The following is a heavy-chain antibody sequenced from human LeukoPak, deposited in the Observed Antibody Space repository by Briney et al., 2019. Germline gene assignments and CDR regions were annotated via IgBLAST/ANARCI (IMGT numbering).Heavy chain of an antibody. J-gene: IGHJ4*02. CDR1: GGSVSSGSCY. Sequence: SETLSLTCTVSGGSVSSGSCYWSWIRQPPGKGLEWIGYIYYSGSTNYNPSLKSRVTISVDTSKNQFSLKLSSVTAADTAVYYCARVYSSGWYGLFDYWGQGTLVTVSS. CDR2: IYYSGST. V-gene: IGHV4-61*01. D-gene: IGHD6-19*01. CDR3: ARVYSSGWYGLFDY.